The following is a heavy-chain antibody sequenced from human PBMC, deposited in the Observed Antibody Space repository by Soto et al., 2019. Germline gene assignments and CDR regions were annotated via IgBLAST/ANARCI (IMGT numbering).Heavy chain of an antibody. CDR1: GGSIRSGDHY. Sequence: QVQLQESGPGLVRPSQTLSLTCSVSGGSIRSGDHYWSWVRLPPGKGLEWIGYISHSGSTFYNPCRKGRATMSFHTCKNQFSLRLSSFIAADTAVYCCARGHGHCGSGSHSVVQAGMGDWGKWT. J-gene: IGHJ6*04. CDR3: ARGHGHCGSGSHSVVQAGMGD. D-gene: IGHD3-10*01. V-gene: IGHV4-30-4*01. CDR2: ISHSGST.